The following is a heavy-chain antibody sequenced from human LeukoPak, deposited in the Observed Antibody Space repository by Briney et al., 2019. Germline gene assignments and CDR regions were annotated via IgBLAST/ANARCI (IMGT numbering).Heavy chain of an antibody. J-gene: IGHJ4*02. CDR3: ARQYYDYVWGGYRLDY. CDR2: IYPGDSDT. D-gene: IGHD3-16*02. V-gene: IGHV5-51*01. CDR1: GYSFTSYW. Sequence: GESLKISCKGSGYSFTSYWIGWVRQMPGKGLEWMGIIYPGDSDTRYSPSFQGQVTISADKSISTAYLQWSSLKASDTAMYYCARQYYDYVWGGYRLDYWGQGTLVTVSS.